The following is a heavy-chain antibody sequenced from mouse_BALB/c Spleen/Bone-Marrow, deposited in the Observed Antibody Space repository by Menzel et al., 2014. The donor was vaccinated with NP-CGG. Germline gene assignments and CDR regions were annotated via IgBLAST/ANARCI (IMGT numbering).Heavy chain of an antibody. J-gene: IGHJ4*01. D-gene: IGHD1-1*01. CDR2: MSYSGST. CDR3: ARGGGSSYNYAMDY. V-gene: IGHV3-8*02. CDR1: GDSITSGY. Sequence: EVHLVESGPSLVKPSQTLSLTCSVTGDSITSGYWNWIRKFPGNKLEYMGYMSYSGSTYYNPSLKSRISITRDTSKNQYYLQLNSVTTEDTATYYCARGGGSSYNYAMDYWGQGTSVTVSS.